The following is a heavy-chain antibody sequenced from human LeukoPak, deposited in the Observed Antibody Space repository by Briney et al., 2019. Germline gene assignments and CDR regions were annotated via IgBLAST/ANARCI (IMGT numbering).Heavy chain of an antibody. CDR1: GFTFSSYS. Sequence: GGSLRLSCAASGFTFSSYSMNWVRQAPGKGLEWVSSISSSSSYIYYADSVKGRFTISRDNAKNSLYLQMNSLRAEDTAVYYCARDYCSSTSCYQGTFDYWGQGTLVTVSS. CDR2: ISSSSSYI. CDR3: ARDYCSSTSCYQGTFDY. V-gene: IGHV3-21*01. J-gene: IGHJ4*02. D-gene: IGHD2-2*01.